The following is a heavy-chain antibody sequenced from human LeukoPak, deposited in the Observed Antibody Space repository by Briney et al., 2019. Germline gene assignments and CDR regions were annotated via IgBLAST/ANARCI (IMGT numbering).Heavy chain of an antibody. CDR1: GGTFSSYA. Sequence: SVKVSCKASGGTFSSYAISWVRQAPGQGLEWMGGIIPIFGTTNYAQKFQDRVTITADKSTSTAYMELSSLRSEDMAVYYCARVVGLTGYSSSWYSGYYYYMDVWGKGTTVTVSS. V-gene: IGHV1-69*06. CDR2: IIPIFGTT. J-gene: IGHJ6*03. CDR3: ARVVGLTGYSSSWYSGYYYYMDV. D-gene: IGHD6-13*01.